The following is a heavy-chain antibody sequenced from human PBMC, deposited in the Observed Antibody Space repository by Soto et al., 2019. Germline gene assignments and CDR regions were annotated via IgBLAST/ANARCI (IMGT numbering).Heavy chain of an antibody. CDR3: ARLPASVTTYNWFDP. D-gene: IGHD4-17*01. V-gene: IGHV4-34*01. Sequence: SETLSLTCAVFGGSFSDYYWSWIRQPSGKGLEWIGEINHSGSTNYNPSLKSRATISIDTSKNQSSLKLSSVTAADTAVYYCARLPASVTTYNWFDPWGQGTLVTVSS. CDR1: GGSFSDYY. CDR2: INHSGST. J-gene: IGHJ5*02.